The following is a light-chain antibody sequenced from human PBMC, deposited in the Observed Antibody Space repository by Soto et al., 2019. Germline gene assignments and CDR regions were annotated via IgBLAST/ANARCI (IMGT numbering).Light chain of an antibody. CDR1: QGISSE. CDR2: AAS. CDR3: LHDYNYPRT. Sequence: AIHMTQSPSSLSASVGDRVTITCRASQGISSELAWYQQKPGKAPNLLIYAASTLQSGVPSRFSGSGSGTDFTLTISSLQPEDFATYYCLHDYNYPRTFGQGTKVEVK. V-gene: IGKV1-6*01. J-gene: IGKJ1*01.